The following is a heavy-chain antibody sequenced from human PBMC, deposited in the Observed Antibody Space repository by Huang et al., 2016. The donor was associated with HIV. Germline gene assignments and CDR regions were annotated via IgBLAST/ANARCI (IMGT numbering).Heavy chain of an antibody. CDR1: GFIFSNYG. D-gene: IGHD6-19*01. V-gene: IGHV3-30*03. Sequence: QVQLVESGGGVVQPGRSLSVSCAASGFIFSNYGMHWVRQAPGKGLEWVALISYDGSNKYYTDSVKGRFSISRDNSKNTLYLQMNSLRAEDTAVYYCALKGDSSGWEYFRHWGQGTLVTVSS. J-gene: IGHJ1*01. CDR2: ISYDGSNK. CDR3: ALKGDSSGWEYFRH.